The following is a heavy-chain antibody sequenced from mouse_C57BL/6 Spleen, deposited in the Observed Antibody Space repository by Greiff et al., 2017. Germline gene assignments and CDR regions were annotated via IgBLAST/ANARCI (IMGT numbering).Heavy chain of an antibody. J-gene: IGHJ3*01. Sequence: QVQLQQSGAELVKPGASVKMSCKASGYTFTSYWITWVKQRPGQGLEWIGDIYPGSGSTNYNEKFKSKATLTVDPSSSQAYMQLSSLTSEDSAVYYCARWGAYYSNSALFAYWGQGTLVTVSA. D-gene: IGHD2-5*01. CDR3: ARWGAYYSNSALFAY. CDR1: GYTFTSYW. CDR2: IYPGSGST. V-gene: IGHV1-55*01.